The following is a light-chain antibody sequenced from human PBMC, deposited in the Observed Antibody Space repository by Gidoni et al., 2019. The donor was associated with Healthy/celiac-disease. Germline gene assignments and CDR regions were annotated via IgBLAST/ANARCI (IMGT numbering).Light chain of an antibody. V-gene: IGLV3-1*01. J-gene: IGLJ2*01. CDR2: QDS. CDR1: KLGDKY. Sequence: YELTQPPPGSVSPGQTASITGSGDKLGDKYACWYQQMPGQSPVLVIYQDSKRPSGIPERFSGSNSGNTATLTISGTQAMDEADYYCQAWDSSTVVFGGGTKLTVL. CDR3: QAWDSSTVV.